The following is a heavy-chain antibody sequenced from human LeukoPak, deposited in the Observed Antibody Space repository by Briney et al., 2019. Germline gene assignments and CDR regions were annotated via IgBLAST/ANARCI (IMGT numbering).Heavy chain of an antibody. D-gene: IGHD3-10*01. V-gene: IGHV3-30*02. CDR3: AKPVRGVIIRSYFDY. J-gene: IGHJ4*02. CDR2: IRYDGSNK. CDR1: GFTLSSYG. Sequence: GGSLRLSCAASGFTLSSYGMHWVRQAPGKGLEWVAFIRYDGSNKYYADSVKGRFTISRDNSKNTLYLQMNSLRAEDTAVYYCAKPVRGVIIRSYFDYWGQGTLVTVSS.